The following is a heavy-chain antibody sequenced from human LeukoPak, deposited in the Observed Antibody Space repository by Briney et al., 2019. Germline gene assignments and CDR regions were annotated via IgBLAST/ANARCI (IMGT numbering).Heavy chain of an antibody. CDR1: GFTFSTYW. J-gene: IGHJ4*02. D-gene: IGHD3-22*01. CDR3: AREGWYYDSSGYYYGGFDY. V-gene: IGHV3-66*01. CDR2: IYSGGST. Sequence: GGSLRLSCAASGFTFSTYWMSWVRQAPGKGLEWVSVIYSGGSTYYADSVKGRFTISRDNSKNTLYLQMNSLRAEDTAVYYCAREGWYYDSSGYYYGGFDYWAREPWSPSPQ.